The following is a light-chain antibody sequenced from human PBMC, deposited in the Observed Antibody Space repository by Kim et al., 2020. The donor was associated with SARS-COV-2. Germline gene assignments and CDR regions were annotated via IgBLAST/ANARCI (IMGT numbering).Light chain of an antibody. CDR3: QNYNSAPLT. V-gene: IGKV1-27*01. Sequence: ASVGDRVTITCRASQGISNYLVRYQRKPGNVPKLLIYAASTLQSEVPSRFSGSGSGTDFTLTISSLQPEDVATYYCQNYNSAPLTFGGGTKVDIK. J-gene: IGKJ4*01. CDR1: QGISNY. CDR2: AAS.